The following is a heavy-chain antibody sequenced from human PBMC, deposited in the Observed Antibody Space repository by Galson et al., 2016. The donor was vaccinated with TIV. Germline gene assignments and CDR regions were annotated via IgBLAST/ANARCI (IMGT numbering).Heavy chain of an antibody. CDR1: GGTLSSYG. D-gene: IGHD3-3*01. V-gene: IGHV1-69*13. CDR3: ARGKERVINYYYYMDV. CDR2: INPVFGIP. J-gene: IGHJ6*03. Sequence: SVKVSCKASGGTLSSYGISWVRQAPGQGLEWMGGINPVFGIPNYAQKFQGRVTITADESTSTAYMELTSLRSEDTAVYYCARGKERVINYYYYMDVWGKGTTITVSS.